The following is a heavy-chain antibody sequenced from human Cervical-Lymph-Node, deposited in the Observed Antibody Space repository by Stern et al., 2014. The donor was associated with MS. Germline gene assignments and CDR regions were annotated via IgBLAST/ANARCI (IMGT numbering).Heavy chain of an antibody. CDR3: ARVLSLATSDS. CDR2: FIRIVGKT. V-gene: IGHV1-46*01. Sequence: QLVQSGAEIRKPGASVKISCEASGYTFTTYYMHWVRQAPGQGLAWVALFIRIVGKTPSAQRFQGRVTVTGDTSTSTVYMELTGLRSEDTAVYYCARVLSLATSDSWGQGTLVIVSS. J-gene: IGHJ4*02. CDR1: GYTFTTYY. D-gene: IGHD1-1*01.